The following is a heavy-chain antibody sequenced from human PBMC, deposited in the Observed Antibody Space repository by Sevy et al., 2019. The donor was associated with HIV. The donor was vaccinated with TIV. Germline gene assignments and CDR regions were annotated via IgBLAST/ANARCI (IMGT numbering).Heavy chain of an antibody. J-gene: IGHJ4*02. CDR2: ISSSSSYI. V-gene: IGHV3-21*01. D-gene: IGHD6-13*01. Sequence: GGSLRLSCAASGFTFNIYSMNWVRQAPGKRLEWVSSISSSSSYIYYADSLKGRFTVSRDNAKNSLYLQMNSLRAEDTAVYYCARASQQLVLLREYYFDYWGQGTLVTVSS. CDR3: ARASQQLVLLREYYFDY. CDR1: GFTFNIYS.